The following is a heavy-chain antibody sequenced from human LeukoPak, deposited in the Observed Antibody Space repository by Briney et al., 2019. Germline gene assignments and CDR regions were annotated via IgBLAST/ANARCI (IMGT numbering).Heavy chain of an antibody. Sequence: PGGSLRLSCAASGFTFSSYSMNWVRQAPGKGLEWVSYIGTSSSTIYYADSVKGRFTISRDNAQNLLYLQMNSLRAEDTAVYYCARPLRYPVWYYGMHVWGQGTTVTVSS. J-gene: IGHJ6*02. CDR1: GFTFSSYS. D-gene: IGHD3-9*01. CDR3: ARPLRYPVWYYGMHV. V-gene: IGHV3-48*01. CDR2: IGTSSSTI.